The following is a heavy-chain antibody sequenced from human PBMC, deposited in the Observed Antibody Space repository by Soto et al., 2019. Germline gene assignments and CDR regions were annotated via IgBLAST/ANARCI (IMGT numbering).Heavy chain of an antibody. Sequence: GGSLRLSCAASGFTFSSHWMHWVRRVPGKGLVWVSHINTDGGITGYADSVKGRFTISRDNAKNTLYLQMNGLRVEDTSVYYCTREAGYCSRTSCYRRAFDSWGQGTMVTVS. J-gene: IGHJ3*02. V-gene: IGHV3-74*01. CDR1: GFTFSSHW. CDR2: INTDGGIT. D-gene: IGHD2-2*01. CDR3: TREAGYCSRTSCYRRAFDS.